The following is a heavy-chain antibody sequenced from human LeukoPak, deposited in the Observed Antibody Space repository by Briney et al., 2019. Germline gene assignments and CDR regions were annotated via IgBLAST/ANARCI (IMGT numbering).Heavy chain of an antibody. CDR2: IEQDESDK. CDR1: GFTFSTYW. J-gene: IGHJ4*02. CDR3: ARGRYASGWYPDYFDS. V-gene: IGHV3-7*01. Sequence: PGGSLRLSCAASGFTFSTYWMSWVRQAPGKGLEWVANIEQDESDKYYVDSVKGRFTISRDNTKNSLYLQMNSLRVEDTSVYYCARGRYASGWYPDYFDSWGQGTLVTVSS. D-gene: IGHD6-19*01.